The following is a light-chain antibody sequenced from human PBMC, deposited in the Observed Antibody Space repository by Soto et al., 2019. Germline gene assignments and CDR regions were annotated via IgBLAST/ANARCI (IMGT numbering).Light chain of an antibody. CDR3: QQYVSWT. Sequence: EIVLTQSPGTLSVSPGERATLSCRASQTISSNYLAWYQQKPGQAPSLLIYGASSRATGIPDRFSGSGSGTDFTLTISRLEPEDSAIYYCQQYVSWTVGQGTKVEIK. V-gene: IGKV3-20*01. J-gene: IGKJ1*01. CDR1: QTISSNY. CDR2: GAS.